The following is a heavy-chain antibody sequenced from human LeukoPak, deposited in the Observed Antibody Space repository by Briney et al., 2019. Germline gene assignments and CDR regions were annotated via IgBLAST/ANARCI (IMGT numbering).Heavy chain of an antibody. CDR3: ARVQYDILTGYYNLGYYYGMDV. J-gene: IGHJ6*02. D-gene: IGHD3-9*01. Sequence: GGSLRLSCSASGFTFSSYAMHWVRQAPGKGLEYVSAISSNGGSTYYADSVKGRFTISRDNAKNSLYLQMNSLRAEDTAVYYCARVQYDILTGYYNLGYYYGMDVWGQGATVTVSS. CDR1: GFTFSSYA. CDR2: ISSNGGST. V-gene: IGHV3-64*04.